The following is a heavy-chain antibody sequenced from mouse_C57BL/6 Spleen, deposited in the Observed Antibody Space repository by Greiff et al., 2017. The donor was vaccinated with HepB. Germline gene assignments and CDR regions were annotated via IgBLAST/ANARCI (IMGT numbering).Heavy chain of an antibody. V-gene: IGHV1-82*01. CDR2: IYPGDGDT. CDR1: GYAFSSSW. D-gene: IGHD2-1*01. CDR3: ARFAGNYEYFDV. Sequence: QVQLQQSGPELVKPGASVKISCKASGYAFSSSWMNWVKQRPGKGLEWIGRIYPGDGDTNYNGKFKGKATLTADKSSSTAYMQLSSLTSEDSAVYFCARFAGNYEYFDVWGTGTTVTVSS. J-gene: IGHJ1*03.